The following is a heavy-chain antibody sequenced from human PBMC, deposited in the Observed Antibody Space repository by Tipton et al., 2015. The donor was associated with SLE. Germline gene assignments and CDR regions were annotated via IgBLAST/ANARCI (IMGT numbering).Heavy chain of an antibody. J-gene: IGHJ5*02. V-gene: IGHV4-39*07. CDR2: IYYTGTTT. D-gene: IGHD5-18*01. Sequence: TLSLTCTVSGGSVSSSSEYWAWIRQPPGKGLEWIGSIYYTGTTTYYNSFLKSRVTMSEDTSKNQFSLRLTSVIAADTAVYYCARLHGYSYGLNWFDPWGQGTLISVSS. CDR1: GGSVSSSSEY. CDR3: ARLHGYSYGLNWFDP.